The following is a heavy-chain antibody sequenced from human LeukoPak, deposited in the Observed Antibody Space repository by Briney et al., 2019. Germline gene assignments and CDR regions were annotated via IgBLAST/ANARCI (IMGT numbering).Heavy chain of an antibody. CDR3: ARGIWNSGSYGPYYFDY. CDR1: GGTFSKYT. Sequence: ASVKVSCKASGGTFSKYTISWVRQRPGQGLEWMGGITPLFGTANYAQKFQGRVTITADESASTAYMELSSLRSEDTAVYYCARGIWNSGSYGPYYFDYWGQGTLVTVSS. J-gene: IGHJ4*02. V-gene: IGHV1-69*13. D-gene: IGHD6-19*01. CDR2: ITPLFGTA.